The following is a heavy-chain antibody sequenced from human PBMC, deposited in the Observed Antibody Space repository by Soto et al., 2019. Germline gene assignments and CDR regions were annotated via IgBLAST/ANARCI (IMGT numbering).Heavy chain of an antibody. CDR1: GGTFSSYA. V-gene: IGHV1-69*01. CDR2: IIPIFGTA. CDR3: ARGLVPAVIEGGYFQH. J-gene: IGHJ1*01. Sequence: QVQLVQSGAEVKKPGSSVKVSCKASGGTFSSYAISWVRQAPGQGLEWMGGIIPIFGTANYAQKFQGRVTITADESTSTADMELSSLRSEDTAVYYCARGLVPAVIEGGYFQHWGQGTLVTVSS. D-gene: IGHD2-8*02.